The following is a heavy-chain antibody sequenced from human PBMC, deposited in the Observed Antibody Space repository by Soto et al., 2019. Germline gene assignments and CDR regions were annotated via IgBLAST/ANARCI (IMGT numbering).Heavy chain of an antibody. J-gene: IGHJ5*02. D-gene: IGHD2-2*02. CDR1: GGSISSSSYY. CDR3: ARRPATAILRWFDP. CDR2: IFYSGTT. V-gene: IGHV4-39*01. Sequence: SETLSLTCTVSGGSISSSSYYWGWIRQPPGKGLEWIGSIFYSGTTYYNPSLKSRVTISVDTSKNQFSLKLSSVTAADTAVYYCARRPATAILRWFDPWGQGTLVTVSS.